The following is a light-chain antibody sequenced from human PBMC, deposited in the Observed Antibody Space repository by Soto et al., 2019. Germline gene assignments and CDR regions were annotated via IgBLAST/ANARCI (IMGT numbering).Light chain of an antibody. CDR1: QNINNY. Sequence: EIQMTQSPSSLSASVGDRVTITCQASQNINNYLNWYQQKPGKAPKLLIYKASSLESGVPSRFSGSGSGTDFTLTISSLQPEDFATYYCQQANSFPITFGQGTRLEI. V-gene: IGKV1-12*01. J-gene: IGKJ5*01. CDR2: KAS. CDR3: QQANSFPIT.